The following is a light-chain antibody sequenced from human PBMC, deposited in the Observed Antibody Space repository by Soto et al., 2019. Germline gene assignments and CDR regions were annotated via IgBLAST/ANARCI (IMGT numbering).Light chain of an antibody. V-gene: IGKV1-39*01. J-gene: IGKJ3*01. CDR1: QSISSY. CDR3: QQSYSTPRFT. Sequence: DIQMTRSPSSLSASVGDRVTITCRASQSISSYLNWYQQKPGKAPKLLIYAASSLQSGVPSRFSGSGSGTYFTLTISSLQPEDFATYYCQQSYSTPRFTFGPGTKVDIK. CDR2: AAS.